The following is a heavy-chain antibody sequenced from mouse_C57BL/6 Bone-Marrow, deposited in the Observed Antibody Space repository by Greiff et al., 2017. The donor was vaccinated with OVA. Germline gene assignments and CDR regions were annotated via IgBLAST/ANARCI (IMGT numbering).Heavy chain of an antibody. CDR1: EYEFPSHD. CDR3: ARSSTMVTTGWYFDV. V-gene: IGHV5-2*01. Sequence: EVQRVESGGGLVQPGESLKLSCESNEYEFPSHDMSWVRKTPEKRLELVAAINSDGGSTYYPDTMERRFIISRDNTKKTLYLQMSSLRSEDTALYYCARSSTMVTTGWYFDVWGTGTTVTVSS. CDR2: INSDGGST. D-gene: IGHD2-2*01. J-gene: IGHJ1*03.